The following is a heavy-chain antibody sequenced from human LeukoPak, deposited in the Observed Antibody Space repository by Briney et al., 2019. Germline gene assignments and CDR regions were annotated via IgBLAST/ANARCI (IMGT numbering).Heavy chain of an antibody. J-gene: IGHJ5*02. CDR3: ARSHTQKGYCGGGRCYPTVWWFDP. V-gene: IGHV1-8*01. Sequence: ASVKVSCKASGCTFTSNDINWVRQAAGQGLEWMAWLDPKNGNTGYAQKFQGRVTMTWNTSISTAYMELSSLKSEDTAVYYCARSHTQKGYCGGGRCYPTVWWFDPWGQGTLVTVSS. CDR1: GCTFTSND. CDR2: LDPKNGNT. D-gene: IGHD2-15*01.